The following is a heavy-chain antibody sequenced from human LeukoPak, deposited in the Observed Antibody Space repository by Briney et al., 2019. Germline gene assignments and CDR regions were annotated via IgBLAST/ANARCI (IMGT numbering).Heavy chain of an antibody. J-gene: IGHJ4*02. D-gene: IGHD2-21*02. CDR2: IKQDGSEK. CDR1: GFTFTTYW. CDR3: AREVGGGDWDY. Sequence: GGSLRLSCAATGFTFTTYWMSWVRQAPGKGLEWLANIKQDGSEKYYVDSVKGRFTISRDNAKNSLYLQMNSLRAEDTAVYYCAREVGGGDWDYWGQGTLVTVSS. V-gene: IGHV3-7*01.